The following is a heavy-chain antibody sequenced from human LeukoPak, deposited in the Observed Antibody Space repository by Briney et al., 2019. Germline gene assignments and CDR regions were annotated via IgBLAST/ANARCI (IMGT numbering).Heavy chain of an antibody. CDR2: ISAYNGNT. CDR1: GYTFTSYG. D-gene: IGHD6-13*01. V-gene: IGHV1-18*04. CDR3: ARGSAGRSVFDI. Sequence: ASVKVSCKASGYTFTSYGISWVRLAPGQGLEWMGWISAYNGNTNYAQKLQGRVTMTTDTSTSTAYMELRSLRSDDTAVYYRARGSAGRSVFDIWGQGTMVTVSS. J-gene: IGHJ3*02.